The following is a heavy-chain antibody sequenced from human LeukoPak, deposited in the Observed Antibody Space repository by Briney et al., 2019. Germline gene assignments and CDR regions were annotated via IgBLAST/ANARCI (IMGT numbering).Heavy chain of an antibody. J-gene: IGHJ6*02. Sequence: KTGGSLRLPCAASGFTFSSYAMSWVRQAPGMGLEWVSSISSSSSYIFYADSVKGRFTISRDNAKNSLYLQMSSLRAEDAAVYYCAREGGYQYYYAMDVWGQGTTVTVSS. CDR3: AREGGYQYYYAMDV. V-gene: IGHV3-21*01. CDR1: GFTFSSYA. CDR2: ISSSSSYI. D-gene: IGHD3-16*01.